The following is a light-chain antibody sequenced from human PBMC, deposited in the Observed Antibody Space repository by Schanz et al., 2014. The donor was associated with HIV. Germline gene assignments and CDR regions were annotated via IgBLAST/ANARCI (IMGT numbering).Light chain of an antibody. J-gene: IGLJ1*01. CDR2: DDT. CDR3: NSYSHSNTYV. V-gene: IGLV2-14*02. CDR1: GSEFGTSLS. Sequence: QSALTQPASVSGPPGQSITFSCTGGGSEFGTSLSVSWYQQHPGKAPKLILYDDTQRPSAVPDRFSGSKSGNMASLTVSGLQPEDEADYYCNSYSHSNTYVFGSGTKLTVL.